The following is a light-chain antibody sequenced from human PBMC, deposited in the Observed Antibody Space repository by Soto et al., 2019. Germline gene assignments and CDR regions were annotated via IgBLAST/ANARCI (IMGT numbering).Light chain of an antibody. CDR2: SAS. V-gene: IGKV1-9*01. J-gene: IGKJ4*01. CDR1: QGISTY. CDR3: QQLNGYQLT. Sequence: DIQLTQSPSFLSASAGDRVTITCRASQGISTYLAWYQQKPGKAPKLLIYSASTLQSGVPPRFSGSGSGTEFTLTINSLQPEDFATYYCQQLNGYQLTFGGGTKVEIK.